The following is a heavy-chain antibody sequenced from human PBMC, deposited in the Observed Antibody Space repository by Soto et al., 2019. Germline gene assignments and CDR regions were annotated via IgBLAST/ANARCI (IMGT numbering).Heavy chain of an antibody. CDR3: ASTITREVRDPRLDY. Sequence: SETLSLTCAVYGGSFSGYYWSWIRQPPGKGLEWIGEINHSGSTNYNPSLKSRVTISVDTSKNQFSLKLSSVTAADTAVYYCASTITREVRDPRLDYWGQGTLVTVSS. J-gene: IGHJ4*02. V-gene: IGHV4-34*01. CDR2: INHSGST. D-gene: IGHD3-10*01. CDR1: GGSFSGYY.